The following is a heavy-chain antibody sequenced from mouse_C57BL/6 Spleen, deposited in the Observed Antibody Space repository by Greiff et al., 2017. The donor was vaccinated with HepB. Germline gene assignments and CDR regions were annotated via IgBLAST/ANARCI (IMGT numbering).Heavy chain of an antibody. CDR1: GYAFTNYL. J-gene: IGHJ4*01. D-gene: IGHD1-1*01. CDR2: INPGSGGT. V-gene: IGHV1-54*01. Sequence: QVQLQQSGAELVRPGTSVKVSCKASGYAFTNYLIEWVKQRPGQGLEWIGVINPGSGGTNYNEKFKGKATLTADKSSSTAYMQLSSLTSEDSAVYFCARNYGRPGYAMDYWGQGTSVTVSS. CDR3: ARNYGRPGYAMDY.